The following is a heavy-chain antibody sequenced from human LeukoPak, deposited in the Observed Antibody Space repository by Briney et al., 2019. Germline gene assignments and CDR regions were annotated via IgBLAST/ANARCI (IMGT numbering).Heavy chain of an antibody. CDR1: GFTFSSYA. CDR3: ARFYANEWALPH. CDR2: ISYDGSNK. V-gene: IGHV3-30*04. J-gene: IGHJ4*02. Sequence: GGSLRLSCAASGFTFSSYAMHWVRQAPGKGLERVAVISYDGSNKYYADSVKGRFTISRDNSKNTLYLQMNSLRAEDTAVYYCARFYANEWALPHWGQGTLVTVSS. D-gene: IGHD1-26*01.